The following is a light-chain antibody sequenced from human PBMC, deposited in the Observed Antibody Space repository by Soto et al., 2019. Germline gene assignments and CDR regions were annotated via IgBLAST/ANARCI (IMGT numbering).Light chain of an antibody. J-gene: IGKJ5*01. CDR1: QSVSSY. Sequence: ESVLTQTPAPLSLSPGERATLSCRASQSVSSYLAWYQQKPGQAPRLLIYDASNRATGIPARFSGSGSGTDFTLTISSLEPEDFAVYYCQQRSNRPRTFGQGTRLEI. V-gene: IGKV3-11*01. CDR3: QQRSNRPRT. CDR2: DAS.